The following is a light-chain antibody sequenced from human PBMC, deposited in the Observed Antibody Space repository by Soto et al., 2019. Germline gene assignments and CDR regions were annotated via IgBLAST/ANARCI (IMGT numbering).Light chain of an antibody. J-gene: IGLJ2*01. CDR3: ASFTTSTTLV. CDR2: NVS. CDR1: SSDVGAYDY. Sequence: QSVLTQPASVSGSPGQSITISCTGTSSDVGAYDYVSWYQQHPGKAPKLIIRNVSNRPSGVSNRFSGSKSGNTASLTISGLQAEDGADYYCASFTTSTTLVFGGGTKLTVL. V-gene: IGLV2-14*03.